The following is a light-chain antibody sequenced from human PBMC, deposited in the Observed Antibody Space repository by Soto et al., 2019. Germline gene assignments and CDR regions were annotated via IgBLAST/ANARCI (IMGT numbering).Light chain of an antibody. Sequence: EIVMTQSPATLSVSPGERATLSCRASQSVGSHLAWYQQRPGQTPRLLIYGASYRATGIPARFSGSGSGTDFTLSISSLHSEDFEVYYCQQYDNWPPFTFGPGTKVDIK. V-gene: IGKV3-15*01. CDR3: QQYDNWPPFT. CDR1: QSVGSH. CDR2: GAS. J-gene: IGKJ3*01.